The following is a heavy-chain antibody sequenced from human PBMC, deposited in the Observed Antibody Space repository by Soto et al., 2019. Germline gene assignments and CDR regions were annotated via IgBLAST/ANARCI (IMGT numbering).Heavy chain of an antibody. V-gene: IGHV3-23*01. CDR2: ISGSGGST. J-gene: IGHJ6*02. CDR3: AISGDPGYCSSTSCYAESLSYGMDV. D-gene: IGHD2-2*01. CDR1: GFTFSSYA. Sequence: GGSLRLSCAASGFTFSSYAMSWVRQAPGKGLEWVSAISGSGGSTYYADSVKGRFTISRDNSKNTLYLQMNSLRAEDTAVYYCAISGDPGYCSSTSCYAESLSYGMDVWGQGTTVTVSS.